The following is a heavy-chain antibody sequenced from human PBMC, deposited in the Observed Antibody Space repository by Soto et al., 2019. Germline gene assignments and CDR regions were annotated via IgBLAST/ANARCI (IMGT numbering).Heavy chain of an antibody. V-gene: IGHV4-59*01. CDR1: GGSISSYY. CDR2: IYYSGST. J-gene: IGHJ4*02. Sequence: SETLSLTCTVSGGSISSYYWSWIRQPPGKGLEWIGYIYYSGSTNYNPSLKSRVTISVDTSKNQFSLKLSSVTAADTAVYYCESSHYDFWSGYYTKTTYYFDYWCQGILVNVS. CDR3: ESSHYDFWSGYYTKTTYYFDY. D-gene: IGHD3-3*01.